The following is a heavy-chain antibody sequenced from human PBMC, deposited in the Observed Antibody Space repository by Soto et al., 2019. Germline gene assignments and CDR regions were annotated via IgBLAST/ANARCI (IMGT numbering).Heavy chain of an antibody. V-gene: IGHV3-15*01. Sequence: VWSLRLSCAASGFNFSNAWMSWVRQAPGKGLEWVGRIKSKTDGGTTDYAAPVKGRFTISRDDSKNTLYLQMNSLKTEDTAVYYCTTKMTIGFPFDLWGRGTLVTVSS. J-gene: IGHJ2*01. CDR2: IKSKTDGGTT. CDR1: GFNFSNAW. D-gene: IGHD3-3*01. CDR3: TTKMTIGFPFDL.